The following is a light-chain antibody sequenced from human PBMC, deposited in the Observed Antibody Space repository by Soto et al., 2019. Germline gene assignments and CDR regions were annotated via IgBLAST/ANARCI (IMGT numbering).Light chain of an antibody. Sequence: QSFLTQPASVSGSPGQSLTISCTGTSSDVGGYDTVSWYQQHPGKAPRLIIYEVTNRPSGVSYRFSASKSGNTASLTISGLQAEDEADYFCSSYTSSVTRVFGTGTKVTVL. J-gene: IGLJ1*01. CDR2: EVT. CDR3: SSYTSSVTRV. V-gene: IGLV2-14*01. CDR1: SSDVGGYDT.